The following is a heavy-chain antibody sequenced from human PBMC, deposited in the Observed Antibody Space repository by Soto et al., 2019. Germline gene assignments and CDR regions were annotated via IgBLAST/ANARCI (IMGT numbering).Heavy chain of an antibody. CDR2: ISPMFGAA. V-gene: IGHV1-69*19. Sequence: QVQLVQSGAEMKKPGSSVKVSCQSSGGTFNTYAMNWVRQAPGQGPEWMGDISPMFGAANYAPKFQGRVTITADESTGTSYMQLSSLTSEDTALYFCAREVQVHTPAFVYWGQGTLGPVSS. J-gene: IGHJ4*02. CDR3: AREVQVHTPAFVY. CDR1: GGTFNTYA. D-gene: IGHD3-10*01.